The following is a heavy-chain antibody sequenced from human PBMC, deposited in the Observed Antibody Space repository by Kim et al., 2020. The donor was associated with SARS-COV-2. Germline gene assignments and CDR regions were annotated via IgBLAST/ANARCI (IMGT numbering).Heavy chain of an antibody. CDR1: GGSITSSSYR. Sequence: SETLPLTCTVSGGSITSSSYRWGWIRQPPGRGLEWIGYVSYSGSTYYNPSLKSRLTISVDRSKSQFFLNLTSVTAADTALYFCTRSNVRPFDDWGQGALV. J-gene: IGHJ4*02. CDR3: TRSNVRPFDD. CDR2: VSYSGST. V-gene: IGHV4-39*01.